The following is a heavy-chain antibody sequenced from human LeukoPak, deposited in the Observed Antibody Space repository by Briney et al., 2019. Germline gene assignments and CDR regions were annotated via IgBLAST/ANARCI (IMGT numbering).Heavy chain of an antibody. CDR2: ISGGGVST. V-gene: IGHV3-23*01. J-gene: IGHJ4*02. CDR1: GFTFSSYA. D-gene: IGHD3-22*01. Sequence: GGSLRLSCAASGFTFSSYAMSWVRQAPGTGLEWVSAISGGGVSTHYADSVKGRFTISRDNSKNTLYLQMNSLRAEDTAVYYCTKIFSRDYFDSSGYCDYWGQGTLVTVSS. CDR3: TKIFSRDYFDSSGYCDY.